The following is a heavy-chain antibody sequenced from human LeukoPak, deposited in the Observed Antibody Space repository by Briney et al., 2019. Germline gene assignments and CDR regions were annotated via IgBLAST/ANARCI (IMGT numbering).Heavy chain of an antibody. D-gene: IGHD3-9*01. CDR3: AKDTITIYYYYGMDV. Sequence: GGSLRLSCAASGFTFSSYAMSWVRQAPGKGLEWVSAISGSGGSTYYADSVKGRFTISRYNSKNTLYLQMNSLRAEDTDVYYCAKDTITIYYYYGMDVWGQGTTVTVSS. CDR2: ISGSGGST. J-gene: IGHJ6*02. CDR1: GFTFSSYA. V-gene: IGHV3-23*01.